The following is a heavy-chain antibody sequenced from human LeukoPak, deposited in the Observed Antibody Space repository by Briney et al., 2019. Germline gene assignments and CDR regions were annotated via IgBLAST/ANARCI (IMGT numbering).Heavy chain of an antibody. Sequence: PGGSLRLSCAASGFTFGNYGMHWVRQAPGKGLEYVAAISHDGSKKYYADFVKGRFTISRDNSKSTLYLEMNSLRVDNTAVYYCVKGYCTTFSRLGDFFDPWGQGTRVTVSS. CDR2: ISHDGSKK. V-gene: IGHV3-30*18. D-gene: IGHD2-8*01. CDR1: GFTFGNYG. CDR3: VKGYCTTFSRLGDFFDP. J-gene: IGHJ5*02.